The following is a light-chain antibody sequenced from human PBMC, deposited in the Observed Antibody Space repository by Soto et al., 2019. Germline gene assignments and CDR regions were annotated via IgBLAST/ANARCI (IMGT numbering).Light chain of an antibody. Sequence: EIVMTQSPATLSVSPGERVTLSCRASQSVDINLAWYQQKPGQAPRLLIYGASTRATDIPARFSGSGSGTEFTLTISNLQSEDFVVYYCQQYNNWPSTFGQGTKVDIK. V-gene: IGKV3-15*01. CDR1: QSVDIN. J-gene: IGKJ1*01. CDR2: GAS. CDR3: QQYNNWPST.